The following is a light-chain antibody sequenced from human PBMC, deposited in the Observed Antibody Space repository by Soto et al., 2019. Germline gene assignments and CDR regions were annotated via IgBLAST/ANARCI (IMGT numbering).Light chain of an antibody. J-gene: IGLJ1*01. CDR1: SSDVGAYNY. V-gene: IGLV2-11*01. CDR2: DVS. Sequence: QSVLTQPRSVSGSPGQSVTISCTGTSSDVGAYNYVSWYQQRPGKAPKVMIYDVSKRPSGVPDRFSGSKSGTTASLTISGLQADDEADYYCCSYAGSYNYVFGSGTKVTVL. CDR3: CSYAGSYNYV.